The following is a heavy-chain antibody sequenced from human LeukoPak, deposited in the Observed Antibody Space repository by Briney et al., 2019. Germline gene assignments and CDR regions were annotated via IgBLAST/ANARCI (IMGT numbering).Heavy chain of an antibody. D-gene: IGHD6-19*01. J-gene: IGHJ4*02. CDR1: GFTFGSYA. V-gene: IGHV3-30*04. Sequence: GGSLRLSCATSGFTFGSYAMHWVRQAPGKGLEWVAVISYDGSNKYYADSVKGRFTISRDNSKNTLYLQMNSLRAEDTAVYYCARHRKVVGNSSGWYKSGRIKVFDYWGQGTLVTVSP. CDR2: ISYDGSNK. CDR3: ARHRKVVGNSSGWYKSGRIKVFDY.